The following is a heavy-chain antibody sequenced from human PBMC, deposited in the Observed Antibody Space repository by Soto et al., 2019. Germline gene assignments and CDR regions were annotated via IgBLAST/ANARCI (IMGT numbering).Heavy chain of an antibody. Sequence: QVQLVQSGAEVKKPGSSVKVSCKASGGTFSSYAISWVRQAPGQGLEWMGVIIPIFGPANYAQKFQGRVTITAHESTGTAYMELSSLTSEDTAVYYCASDLTDDDVNNWFDPWGKGTLVTVSS. J-gene: IGHJ5*02. CDR2: IIPIFGPA. D-gene: IGHD3-10*02. V-gene: IGHV1-69*01. CDR3: ASDLTDDDVNNWFDP. CDR1: GGTFSSYA.